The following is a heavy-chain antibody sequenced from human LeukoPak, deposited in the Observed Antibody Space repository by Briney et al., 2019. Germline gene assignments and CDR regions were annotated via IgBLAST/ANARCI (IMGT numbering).Heavy chain of an antibody. CDR2: ISGSGGST. CDR3: ATYPIVGATHENY. Sequence: GGSLRLSCAASGFTFSSYGMSWVRQAPGKGLEWVSAISGSGGSTYYADSVKGRFTISRDNSKNTLYLQMNSLRAEDTAVYYCATYPIVGATHENYWGQGTLVTVSS. J-gene: IGHJ4*02. D-gene: IGHD1-26*01. V-gene: IGHV3-23*01. CDR1: GFTFSSYG.